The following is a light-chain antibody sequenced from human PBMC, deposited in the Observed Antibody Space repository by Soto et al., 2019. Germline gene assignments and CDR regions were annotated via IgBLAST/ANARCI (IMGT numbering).Light chain of an antibody. CDR3: MQALQTRT. CDR2: LGS. V-gene: IGKV2-28*01. CDR1: QSLLHSNGYNY. Sequence: DIVMTQSPLSLPVTPGEPASISCRSSQSLLHSNGYNYLDWYLQKPGQSPQLLIYLGSYRASGVPDRFSGSGSGTDFTLKISRVGAEDVGVYYCMQALQTRTFGQGTKVDIK. J-gene: IGKJ1*01.